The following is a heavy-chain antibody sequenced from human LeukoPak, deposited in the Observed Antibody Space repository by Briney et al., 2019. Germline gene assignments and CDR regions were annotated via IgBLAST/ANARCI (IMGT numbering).Heavy chain of an antibody. CDR2: ISGSGGST. D-gene: IGHD6-19*01. CDR1: GLTFSSYA. V-gene: IGHV3-23*01. CDR3: AKDRSGGGDYYFGMDV. Sequence: GGSLRLSCAASGLTFSSYAMSWVRQAPGKGLEWVSSISGSGGSTYYADSVKGRFTISRDNSQNTLYLQMNSLRAEDTAVYYCAKDRSGGGDYYFGMDVWGPGTTVAVSS. J-gene: IGHJ6*02.